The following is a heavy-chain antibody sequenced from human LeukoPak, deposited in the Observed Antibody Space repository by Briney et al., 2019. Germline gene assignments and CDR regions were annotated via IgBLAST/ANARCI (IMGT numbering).Heavy chain of an antibody. D-gene: IGHD5-18*01. CDR1: GGSISSSSYY. CDR3: ARYSYGQTRDY. J-gene: IGHJ4*02. V-gene: IGHV4-39*01. Sequence: SETLSLTCTVAGGSISSSSYYWGWIRQPPGKGLEWIGSIYYSGSTYYNPSLKSRVTISVDTSKNQFSLKLSSVTAADTAVYYCARYSYGQTRDYWGQGTLVTVSS. CDR2: IYYSGST.